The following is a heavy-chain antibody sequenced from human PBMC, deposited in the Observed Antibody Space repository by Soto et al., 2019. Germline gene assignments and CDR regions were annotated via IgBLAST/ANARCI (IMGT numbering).Heavy chain of an antibody. CDR1: GYSISSSNW. CDR2: IYYSGTT. D-gene: IGHD1-26*01. J-gene: IGHJ4*02. CDR3: ARREIQGPIDY. V-gene: IGHV4-28*01. Sequence: QVQLQESGPGLVKPSDTLSLTCAVSGYSISSSNWWGWIRQPPGKGLEWIWYIYYSGTTYYNPSLKSRVTMSVDTSKNQFSLKRTSVTAVDTAVYYCARREIQGPIDYWGQGTLVTVSS.